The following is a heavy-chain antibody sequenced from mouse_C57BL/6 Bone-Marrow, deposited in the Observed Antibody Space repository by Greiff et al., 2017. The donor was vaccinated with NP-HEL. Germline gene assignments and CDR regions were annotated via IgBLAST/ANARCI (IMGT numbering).Heavy chain of an antibody. CDR3: ARRGLGRDYFDY. CDR1: GYTFTSYW. D-gene: IGHD4-1*01. J-gene: IGHJ2*01. V-gene: IGHV1-64*01. CDR2: IHPNSGST. Sequence: VQLQQPGAELVKPGASVKLSCKASGYTFTSYWMHWVKQRPGQGLEWIGMIHPNSGSTNYNEKFKSKATLTVDKSSSTAYMQLSSLTSEDSAVYYCARRGLGRDYFDYWGQGTTLTVSS.